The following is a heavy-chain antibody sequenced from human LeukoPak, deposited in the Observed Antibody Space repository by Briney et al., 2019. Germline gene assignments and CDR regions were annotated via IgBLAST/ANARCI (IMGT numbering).Heavy chain of an antibody. CDR1: GGSVSGYS. D-gene: IGHD1-20*01. V-gene: IGHV4-59*02. Sequence: SETLSLTCTVSGGSVSGYSWSWIRQPPGKELEWIAYIHSNGRTTYNPSLKSRVTLSIVRSKNQFSLKLTSVTAADTAVYYCARVTAWPYYFDYWGQGTLVTVSS. CDR3: ARVTAWPYYFDY. J-gene: IGHJ4*02. CDR2: IHSNGRT.